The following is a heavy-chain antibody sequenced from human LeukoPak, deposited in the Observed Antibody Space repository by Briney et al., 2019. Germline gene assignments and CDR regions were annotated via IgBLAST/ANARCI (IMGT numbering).Heavy chain of an antibody. J-gene: IGHJ4*02. CDR1: GGSISSGRNY. Sequence: PSETLSLTCTVSGGSISSGRNYWSWIRQPAGKGLEWVGRIYTSGSTNYNPSLKSRVTISIDTSKNQFSLKLSSVTAADPAVYYCARDPSGSYSSEAWFDYWGQGTLVTVSS. V-gene: IGHV4-61*02. CDR2: IYTSGST. D-gene: IGHD1-26*01. CDR3: ARDPSGSYSSEAWFDY.